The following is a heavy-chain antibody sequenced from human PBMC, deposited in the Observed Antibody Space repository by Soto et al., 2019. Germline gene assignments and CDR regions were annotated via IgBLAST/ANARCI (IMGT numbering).Heavy chain of an antibody. D-gene: IGHD5-12*01. CDR2: IVGSRT. CDR1: GSTFSNYA. Sequence: LRLSCAASGSTFSNYAMSWVRQAPGKGLECVSTIVGSRTYYTDSVKGRFTISRDNSQNTLYLQMNNLRADDTAVYYCAKDLRDWLRNAFDVWGQGTMVTVSS. CDR3: AKDLRDWLRNAFDV. V-gene: IGHV3-23*01. J-gene: IGHJ3*01.